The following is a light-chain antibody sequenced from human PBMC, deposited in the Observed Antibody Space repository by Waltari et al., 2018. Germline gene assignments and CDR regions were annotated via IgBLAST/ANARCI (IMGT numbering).Light chain of an antibody. J-gene: IGKJ1*01. Sequence: EIVLTQSPGTLSLSPGERATLSCRASQSVSRALAWYQQNPGQAPRLLIYGASNRATGIPDRFSSSGSGTDFSLIISRLEPEDFAVYYCQHYVSLPVTFGQGTKVEIK. CDR2: GAS. CDR1: QSVSRA. V-gene: IGKV3-20*01. CDR3: QHYVSLPVT.